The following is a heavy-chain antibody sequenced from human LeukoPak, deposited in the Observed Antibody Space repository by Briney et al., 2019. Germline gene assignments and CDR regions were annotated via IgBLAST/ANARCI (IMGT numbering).Heavy chain of an antibody. J-gene: IGHJ4*02. Sequence: SETLSLTCSVSGGSLSSHYWSWLRRPPGKGLEWIGYFHYSASTIYSPSLKSRVSISIDTSKDQFSLRVNSVTAADTAVYYCARSVRFSSGWYAFDQWGQGTLVTVSS. D-gene: IGHD6-19*01. CDR2: FHYSAST. CDR1: GGSLSSHY. V-gene: IGHV4-59*11. CDR3: ARSVRFSSGWYAFDQ.